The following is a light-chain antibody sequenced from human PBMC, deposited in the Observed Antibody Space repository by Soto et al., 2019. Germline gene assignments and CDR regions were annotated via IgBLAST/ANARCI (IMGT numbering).Light chain of an antibody. CDR3: QRQSNWPRT. V-gene: IGKV3-15*01. CDR1: QSVDNN. J-gene: IGKJ1*01. Sequence: EIVMTQSPATLSVSPGERVTLSCRASQSVDNNLAWYQQKPGQGPRLLIHGASTRATSIPARFSGSGSGTEFTLTISSLQSEDFAIYYCQRQSNWPRTFGQGTKVDIK. CDR2: GAS.